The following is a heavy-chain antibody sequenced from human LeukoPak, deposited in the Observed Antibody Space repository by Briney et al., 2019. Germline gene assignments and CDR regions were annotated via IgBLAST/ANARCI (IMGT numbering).Heavy chain of an antibody. D-gene: IGHD4-17*01. CDR1: GFIFSNYW. V-gene: IGHV3-7*01. Sequence: GGSLRLSCAASGFIFSNYWMTWVRQAPGKGLEWVANIKQDGSEKYYVDSVKGRFTISRDNAKNSLYLQMNTLRAEDTAVYYCASHYGAAHHWGQEILVTVSS. CDR2: IKQDGSEK. CDR3: ASHYGAAHH. J-gene: IGHJ5*02.